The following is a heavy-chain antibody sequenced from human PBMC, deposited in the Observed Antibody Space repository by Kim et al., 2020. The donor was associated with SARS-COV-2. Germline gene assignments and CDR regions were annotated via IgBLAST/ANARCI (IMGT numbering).Heavy chain of an antibody. J-gene: IGHJ6*03. D-gene: IGHD2-2*01. CDR2: ISGSGGST. CDR1: GFTFSSYA. V-gene: IGHV3-23*01. Sequence: GGSLRLSCAASGFTFSSYAMSWVRQAPGKGLEWVSAISGSGGSTYYADSVKGRFTISRDNSKNTLYLQMNSLRAEDTAVYYCAKKPGYCSSTSCPRDYYYYYMDVWGKGTTVTVSS. CDR3: AKKPGYCSSTSCPRDYYYYYMDV.